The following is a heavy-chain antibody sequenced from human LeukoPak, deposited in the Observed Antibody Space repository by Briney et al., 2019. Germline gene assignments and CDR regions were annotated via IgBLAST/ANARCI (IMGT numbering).Heavy chain of an antibody. D-gene: IGHD3-3*01. J-gene: IGHJ4*02. CDR3: AKEGPVSRFFERLWAGHFDY. V-gene: IGHV3-23*01. Sequence: GGSLRLSCAASGFTFSSYAMSWVRQAPGKGLEWVSAISGSGGLTYYADSEKGRFTISRDNSKNTLYLQMNSLRAEDTAVYYCAKEGPVSRFFERLWAGHFDYWGQGTLVTVSS. CDR1: GFTFSSYA. CDR2: ISGSGGLT.